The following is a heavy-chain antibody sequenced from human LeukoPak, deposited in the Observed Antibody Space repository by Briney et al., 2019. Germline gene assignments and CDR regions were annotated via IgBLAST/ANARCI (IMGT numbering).Heavy chain of an antibody. CDR3: AGSYYNVFDY. D-gene: IGHD3-10*01. CDR1: GFTFSNYG. Sequence: GGSPRLSCAASGFTFSNYGMHWVRQAPGKGLEWVALIWYDGSNKYYADSVKGRFTISRDNSENTLYLQMNSLRAEDTAVYYCAGSYYNVFDYWGQGTLVTVSS. J-gene: IGHJ4*02. V-gene: IGHV3-33*01. CDR2: IWYDGSNK.